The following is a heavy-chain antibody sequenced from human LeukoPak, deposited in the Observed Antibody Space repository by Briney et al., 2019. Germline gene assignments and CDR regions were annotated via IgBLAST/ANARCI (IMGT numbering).Heavy chain of an antibody. D-gene: IGHD2-2*01. CDR1: GGSISSSSYY. V-gene: IGHV4-39*07. J-gene: IGHJ6*03. CDR3: ARDQYCSSTSCYGYYYYYYMDV. CDR2: IYYSGST. Sequence: ASETLSLTCTVSGGSISSSSYYWGWIRQPPGKGLEWIGSIYYSGSTYYNPSLKSRVTISVDTSKNQFSLKLSSVTAADTAVYYCARDQYCSSTSCYGYYYYYYMDVWGKGTTVTVSS.